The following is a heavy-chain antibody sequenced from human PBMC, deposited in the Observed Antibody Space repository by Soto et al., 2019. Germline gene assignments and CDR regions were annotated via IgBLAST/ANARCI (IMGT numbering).Heavy chain of an antibody. V-gene: IGHV4-59*01. Sequence: LSLTCTVSGGSISSYYWSWIRQPPGKGLEWIGYIYYSGSTNYNPSLKSRVTISVDTSKNQFSLKLSSVTAADTAVYYCAKDRGYYSSSWPSYWGQGTLVTVSS. CDR3: AKDRGYYSSSWPSY. CDR1: GGSISSYY. D-gene: IGHD6-13*01. J-gene: IGHJ4*02. CDR2: IYYSGST.